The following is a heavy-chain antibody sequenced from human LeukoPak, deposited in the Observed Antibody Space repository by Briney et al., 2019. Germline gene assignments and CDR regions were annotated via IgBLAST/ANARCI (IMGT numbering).Heavy chain of an antibody. CDR3: ARVIGWEYACSSRFDP. V-gene: IGHV4-31*03. Sequence: SQTLSLTCTVSGGSIRRGNYYWSWIRQHPGKGLEWIGYIYYSGISHYNPSLKSRVTMSVDTSKNQFSLKLSSVTAADTAVYYCARVIGWEYACSSRFDPWGQGTLVTVSS. J-gene: IGHJ5*02. D-gene: IGHD6-6*01. CDR1: GGSIRRGNYY. CDR2: IYYSGIS.